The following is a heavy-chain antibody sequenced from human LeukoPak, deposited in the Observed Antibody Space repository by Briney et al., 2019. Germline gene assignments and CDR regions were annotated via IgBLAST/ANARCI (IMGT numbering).Heavy chain of an antibody. CDR1: GFTFSSYA. CDR2: ISGSGGST. Sequence: GGSLRLSCAASGFTFSSYAMSWVRQAPGKGLEWVSAISGSGGSTYYADSVKGRFTISRDNSKNTLYLQMNSLRAEDTAVYYCAKALSIAMIVVVPYYFDYWGQGTLVTVSS. J-gene: IGHJ4*02. V-gene: IGHV3-23*01. CDR3: AKALSIAMIVVVPYYFDY. D-gene: IGHD3-22*01.